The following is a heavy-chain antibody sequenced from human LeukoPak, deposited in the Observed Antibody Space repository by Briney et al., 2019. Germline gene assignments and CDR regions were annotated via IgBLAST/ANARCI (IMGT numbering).Heavy chain of an antibody. D-gene: IGHD6-13*01. J-gene: IGHJ4*02. CDR3: VRVMIAAGAIDS. CDR2: INQSGYT. CDR1: GGSFSGYY. V-gene: IGHV4-34*01. Sequence: SETLSLTCGVYGGSFSGYYWSWIRQPPGKGLEWIGEINQSGYTNYNASLKSRVTISGDTSKNQFSLKLTSVTAADMAVYYCVRVMIAAGAIDSWGQGTLVTVSS.